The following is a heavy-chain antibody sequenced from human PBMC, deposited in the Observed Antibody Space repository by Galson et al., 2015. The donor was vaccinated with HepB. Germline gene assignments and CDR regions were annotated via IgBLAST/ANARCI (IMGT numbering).Heavy chain of an antibody. CDR1: GFTFSSYW. Sequence: SLRLSCAASGFTFSSYWMHWVRQAPGKGPVWVSRISSDESSISYADSVKGRFTTSRDNAKNTLYLQVNSLRAEDTAVYYCARLIHFPGIGVDYWGQGTLVTVSS. V-gene: IGHV3-74*01. CDR2: ISSDESSI. CDR3: ARLIHFPGIGVDY. D-gene: IGHD3-10*01. J-gene: IGHJ4*02.